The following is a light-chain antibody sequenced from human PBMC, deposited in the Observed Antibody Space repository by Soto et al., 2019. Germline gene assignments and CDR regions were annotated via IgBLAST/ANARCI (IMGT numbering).Light chain of an antibody. Sequence: AIQMTQSPSSLSATVGDRVTITCRASQGITDDLSWYQQKPGRAPKLLIYAASSSQNGVPPRFSGSGSGTDVMLTITSLQPEDFATYYCQQDHSFPFTFGGGTKVEIK. CDR1: QGITDD. CDR3: QQDHSFPFT. CDR2: AAS. V-gene: IGKV1-6*01. J-gene: IGKJ4*01.